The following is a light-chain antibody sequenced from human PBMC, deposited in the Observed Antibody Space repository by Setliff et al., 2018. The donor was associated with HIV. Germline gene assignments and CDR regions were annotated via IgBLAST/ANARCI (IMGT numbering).Light chain of an antibody. CDR2: DDS. CDR1: RIGGKS. Sequence: SYALTQPPSVSVAPGQTARITCGGNRIGGKSVHWYHQKPGQAPMLVVYDDSDRPSGIPDRFSGSNSGNTATLTISRVEAGDEADYYCQVWDSSSDHYVVGTGTKV. V-gene: IGLV3-21*02. CDR3: QVWDSSSDHYV. J-gene: IGLJ1*01.